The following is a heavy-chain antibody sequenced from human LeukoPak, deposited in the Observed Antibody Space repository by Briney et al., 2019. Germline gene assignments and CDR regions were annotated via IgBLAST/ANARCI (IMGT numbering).Heavy chain of an antibody. J-gene: IGHJ4*02. Sequence: TGGSLRLSCAASGFIFSVSGMNWVRQAPGKGLEWVSSISSSSSYIYYADSVKGRFTISRDNAKNSLYLQMNSLRAEDTAVYYCARVSSSGSRPFDYWGQGTLVTVSS. CDR3: ARVSSSGSRPFDY. CDR2: ISSSSSYI. D-gene: IGHD6-19*01. CDR1: GFIFSVSG. V-gene: IGHV3-21*01.